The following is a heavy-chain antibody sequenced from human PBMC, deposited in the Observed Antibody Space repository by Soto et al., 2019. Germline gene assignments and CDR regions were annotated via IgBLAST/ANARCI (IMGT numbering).Heavy chain of an antibody. D-gene: IGHD1-26*01. CDR1: GFIFSKYS. CDR2: ISSNSVTI. V-gene: IGHV3-48*02. J-gene: IGHJ4*02. CDR3: AREDILGTRSFDY. Sequence: LRLSCGASGFIFSKYSMNWVRQAPGKGLEWLSYISSNSVTIYYADSVRGRFTIFRDNAKNSLYLQMNSLRDEDTAVYYCAREDILGTRSFDYWGQGALVTVSS.